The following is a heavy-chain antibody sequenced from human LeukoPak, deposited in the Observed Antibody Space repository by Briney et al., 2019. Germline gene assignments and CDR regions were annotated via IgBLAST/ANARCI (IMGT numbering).Heavy chain of an antibody. D-gene: IGHD6-19*01. Sequence: GGSLRLSCAASGFTFSSYGMHWVRQAPGKGLEWVAVIWYDGSNKYYADSVKGRFTISRDNSKNTLYLQMNSLRAEDTAVYYCARGRKAVAGIGYWGQGTLVTVSS. V-gene: IGHV3-33*01. CDR2: IWYDGSNK. CDR1: GFTFSSYG. CDR3: ARGRKAVAGIGY. J-gene: IGHJ4*02.